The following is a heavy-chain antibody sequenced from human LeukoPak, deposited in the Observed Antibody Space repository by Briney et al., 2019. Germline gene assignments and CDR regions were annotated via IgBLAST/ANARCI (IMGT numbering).Heavy chain of an antibody. Sequence: PSETLPLTCTVSGGSISNYYWNWIRQPAGKGLEWIGRIYTTGSTNYNPSLKNRVTMSVDTTKTQFSLKLRSVTAADTAVYYCARTETAMVSWGFDYWGQGTLVTVSS. V-gene: IGHV4-4*07. CDR2: IYTTGST. J-gene: IGHJ4*02. D-gene: IGHD5-18*01. CDR1: GGSISNYY. CDR3: ARTETAMVSWGFDY.